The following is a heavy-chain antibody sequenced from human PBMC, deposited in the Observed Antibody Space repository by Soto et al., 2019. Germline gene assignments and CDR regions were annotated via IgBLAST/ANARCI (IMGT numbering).Heavy chain of an antibody. CDR3: ARVDSSSTAATGFGY. V-gene: IGHV3-33*01. CDR2: IWYDESNK. D-gene: IGHD6-25*01. J-gene: IGHJ4*02. CDR1: GFTFSSFG. Sequence: QVQLVESGGGVVQPGRSLRLSCAASGFTFSSFGMHWVRQAPGKGLEWVALIWYDESNKYYADSVKGRFTISRENSKNTLYLQIDSLRAEDTAMYYCARVDSSSTAATGFGYWGQGALVTVSS.